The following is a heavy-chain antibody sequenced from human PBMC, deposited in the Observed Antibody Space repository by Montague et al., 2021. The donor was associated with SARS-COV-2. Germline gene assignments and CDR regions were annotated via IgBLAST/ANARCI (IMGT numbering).Heavy chain of an antibody. CDR2: ISYSGRT. J-gene: IGHJ6*03. Sequence: ETLSLTCTVSGGSVSSSPYYWGWTRQPPGRGLEWVGSISYSGRTYFSPSLKSRLTISVDSSENQFSLRLSSVTAADTAVYYCASSYYYGSGTYVYNYYMDVWAKGPRSPSP. D-gene: IGHD3-10*01. V-gene: IGHV4-39*01. CDR1: GGSVSSSPYY. CDR3: ASSYYYGSGTYVYNYYMDV.